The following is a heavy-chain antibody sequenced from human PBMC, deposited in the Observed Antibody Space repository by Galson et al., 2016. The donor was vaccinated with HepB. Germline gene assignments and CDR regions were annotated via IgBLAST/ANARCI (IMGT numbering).Heavy chain of an antibody. V-gene: IGHV4-4*02. CDR2: VFHSGRT. D-gene: IGHD6-13*01. CDR1: GDSVTSNNW. CDR3: ASRWYRFDY. Sequence: SETLSLTCAVSGDSVTSNNWWSRVRQSPGKGLEWLGEVFHSGRTNYNPSLKGRVTISVDESKNHFSLRLTSVTAADTAVYYCASRWYRFDYWGQGSLVTVSS. J-gene: IGHJ4*02.